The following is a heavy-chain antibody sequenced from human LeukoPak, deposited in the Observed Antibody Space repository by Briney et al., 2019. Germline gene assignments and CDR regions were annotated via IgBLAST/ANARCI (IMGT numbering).Heavy chain of an antibody. Sequence: ASVKGSCKASGGIFSSYAISWVRQAPGQGLEWMGGIIPIFGTANYAQKFQGRVTITTDESTSTAYMELSSLRSEDTAVYYCASGVKRGYSGYDFYYYYMDVWGKGATVTVSS. CDR3: ASGVKRGYSGYDFYYYYMDV. V-gene: IGHV1-69*05. CDR2: IIPIFGTA. D-gene: IGHD5-12*01. J-gene: IGHJ6*03. CDR1: GGIFSSYA.